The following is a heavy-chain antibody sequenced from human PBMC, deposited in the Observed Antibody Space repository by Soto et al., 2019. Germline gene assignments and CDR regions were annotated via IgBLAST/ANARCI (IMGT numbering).Heavy chain of an antibody. D-gene: IGHD3-9*01. Sequence: QVQLQQWGAGLLKPSETLSLTCAVYGGSFSGYYWTWIRQPPGTGLEWIVEINHSGSTNYNPSLKSRVTISVDTSKYQFSLKLTSVTAADTAVYYCARDKMTGLFDYWGQGTLVTVSS. J-gene: IGHJ4*02. CDR2: INHSGST. CDR1: GGSFSGYY. V-gene: IGHV4-34*01. CDR3: ARDKMTGLFDY.